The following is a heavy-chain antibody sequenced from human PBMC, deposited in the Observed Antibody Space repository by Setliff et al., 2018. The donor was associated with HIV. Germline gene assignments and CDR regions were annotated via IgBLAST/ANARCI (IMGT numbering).Heavy chain of an antibody. D-gene: IGHD2-21*01. CDR3: ARPSHVYGDNGPLGY. CDR2: MNPSTGEV. V-gene: IGHV1-8*01. Sequence: ASVKVSCKTFGYSFTAYQINWVRQATGLALEWMAWMNPSTGEVGYAQKFQGRLAMTRDSSANIAYMELRGLRSEDTAIYYCARPSHVYGDNGPLGYWGQGTLVTVSS. CDR1: GYSFTAYQ. J-gene: IGHJ4*02.